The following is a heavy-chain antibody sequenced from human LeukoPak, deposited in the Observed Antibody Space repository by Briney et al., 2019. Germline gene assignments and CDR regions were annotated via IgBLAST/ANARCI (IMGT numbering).Heavy chain of an antibody. D-gene: IGHD5-18*01. CDR3: ARDALGYGRGSMYFDL. CDR1: GFTFSSYS. V-gene: IGHV3-21*01. CDR2: ISSSSSYI. J-gene: IGHJ2*01. Sequence: PGGSLRLSCAASGFTFSSYSMNWVRQAPGKGLEWVSSISSSSSYIYYADSVKGRFTISRDNAKNSLYLQMNSLRAEDTAVYYCARDALGYGRGSMYFDLWGRGTLVTVSS.